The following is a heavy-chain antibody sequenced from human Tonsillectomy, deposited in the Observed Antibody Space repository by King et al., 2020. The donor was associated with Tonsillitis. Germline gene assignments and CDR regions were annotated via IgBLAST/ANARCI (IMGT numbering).Heavy chain of an antibody. J-gene: IGHJ3*02. Sequence: VQLVESGGGLVQPGGSLRLSCAASGFPFNNYAMSWVRQPPGKGLEWVSAISGSGGSTYYADSMKGRFTISRDNSKNTQYLQMNSLRVEDTAVYYCAKELGDEVGDGFDIWGQGTMVTVSS. CDR1: GFPFNNYA. D-gene: IGHD1-26*01. CDR2: ISGSGGST. V-gene: IGHV3-23*04. CDR3: AKELGDEVGDGFDI.